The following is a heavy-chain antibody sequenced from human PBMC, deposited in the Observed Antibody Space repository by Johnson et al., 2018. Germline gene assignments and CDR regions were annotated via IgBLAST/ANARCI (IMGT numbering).Heavy chain of an antibody. J-gene: IGHJ3*02. Sequence: VQLVESGGGLVQPGGSLRLSCAASGFTFSRHSMNWVRQAPGKGLEWVSYISGSSRTIHYADSVKGRFTLSSDNAKNSLSLQMNSLRDEETAVYYCAGDKSYAFDIWGQGTMVTVAS. CDR2: ISGSSRTI. CDR3: AGDKSYAFDI. V-gene: IGHV3-48*02. CDR1: GFTFSRHS.